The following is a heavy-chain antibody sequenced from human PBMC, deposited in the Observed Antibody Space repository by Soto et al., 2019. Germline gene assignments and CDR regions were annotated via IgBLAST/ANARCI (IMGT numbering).Heavy chain of an antibody. CDR1: GFTFKIYG. V-gene: IGHV1-18*01. CDR2: VSANNLNT. CDR3: SRRVGLAPLYDAYDF. J-gene: IGHJ3*01. D-gene: IGHD2-15*01. Sequence: QLVQSGAEVKKPGASVKVSCKASGFTFKIYGVTWVRQAPGQGLEWMGWVSANNLNTHYVEKFQGRVTMTTDTSTSTAYMELRSLRSDDTAVYFWSRRVGLAPLYDAYDFWGQGTMVTVSS.